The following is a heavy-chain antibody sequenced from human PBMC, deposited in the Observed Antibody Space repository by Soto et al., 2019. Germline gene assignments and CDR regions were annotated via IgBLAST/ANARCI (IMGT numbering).Heavy chain of an antibody. CDR2: ISGSGGST. J-gene: IGHJ4*02. CDR3: AKSPNASPYYDFWSGSLTPFDY. CDR1: GFTFSSYA. D-gene: IGHD3-3*01. Sequence: VGSLRLSCAASGFTFSSYAMSWVRQAPGKGLEWVSAISGSGGSTYYADSVKGRFTISRDNSKNTLYLQMNSLRAEDTAVYYCAKSPNASPYYDFWSGSLTPFDYWGQGTLVTVSS. V-gene: IGHV3-23*01.